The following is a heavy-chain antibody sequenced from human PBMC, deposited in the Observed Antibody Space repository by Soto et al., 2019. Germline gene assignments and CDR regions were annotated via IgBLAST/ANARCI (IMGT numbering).Heavy chain of an antibody. Sequence: FRLSSSASALTPRPCAKLLFRHLLEKKKEYVSAISSNGGSTYYADSVKGRFTISRDNSKNTLYLQMSSLRAEDTAVYYCVKVHDEIMTGESCFWAIWGQRTVGTVAS. D-gene: IGHD3-9*01. CDR1: ALTPRPCA. J-gene: IGHJ3*02. CDR3: VKVHDEIMTGESCFWAI. CDR2: ISSNGGST. V-gene: IGHV3-64D*08.